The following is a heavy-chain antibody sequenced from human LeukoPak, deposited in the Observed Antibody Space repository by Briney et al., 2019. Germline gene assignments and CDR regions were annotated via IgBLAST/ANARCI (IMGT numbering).Heavy chain of an antibody. D-gene: IGHD6-25*01. V-gene: IGHV3-15*01. CDR2: IKSKTDGGTT. J-gene: IGHJ3*02. CDR3: TTAPSGAFDI. Sequence: GGSLRLSCAASGFTFSSYAMSWVRQAPGKGLEWVGRIKSKTDGGTTDYAAPVKGRFTISRDDSKNTLYLQMNSLKTEDTAVYYCTTAPSGAFDIWGQGTMVTVSS. CDR1: GFTFSSYA.